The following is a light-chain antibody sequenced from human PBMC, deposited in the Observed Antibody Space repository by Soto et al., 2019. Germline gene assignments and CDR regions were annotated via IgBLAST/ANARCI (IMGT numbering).Light chain of an antibody. CDR3: HSRA. Sequence: DIQVTQTPSTLSASVGDEVTITCRASKSISRWLAWYQQKPGRAPKLLIYDASTLERGVPSRFSGSVSETEFTLTISRLQPDDFATYFCHSRAFGQGTRLEI. J-gene: IGKJ5*01. V-gene: IGKV1-5*01. CDR2: DAS. CDR1: KSISRW.